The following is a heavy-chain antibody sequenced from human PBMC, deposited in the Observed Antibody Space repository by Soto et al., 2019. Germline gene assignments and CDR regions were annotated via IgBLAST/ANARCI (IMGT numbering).Heavy chain of an antibody. J-gene: IGHJ3*02. CDR3: ARFYGSGSYSPRPDAFDI. CDR2: TIPIFGTA. CDR1: GGTFSSYA. Sequence: SVKVSCKASGGTFSSYAISWVRQAPGQGLEWMGGTIPIFGTANYAQKFQGRVTITADESTSTAYMELSSLRSGDTAVYYCARFYGSGSYSPRPDAFDIWGQGTMVTVSS. V-gene: IGHV1-69*13. D-gene: IGHD3-10*01.